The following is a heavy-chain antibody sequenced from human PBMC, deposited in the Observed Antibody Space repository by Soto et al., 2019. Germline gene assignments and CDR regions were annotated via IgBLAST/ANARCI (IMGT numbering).Heavy chain of an antibody. CDR3: ARINKPQWLVPSHAFDI. D-gene: IGHD6-19*01. J-gene: IGHJ3*02. CDR2: MNPDSGNT. Sequence: ASVKVSCKASGYTFTSYDINWVRQATGQGLEWMGWMNPDSGNTGYAQKFQGRVTMTRNTSISTAYMELSSLRSEDTAVYYCARINKPQWLVPSHAFDIWGQGTMVTVSS. CDR1: GYTFTSYD. V-gene: IGHV1-8*01.